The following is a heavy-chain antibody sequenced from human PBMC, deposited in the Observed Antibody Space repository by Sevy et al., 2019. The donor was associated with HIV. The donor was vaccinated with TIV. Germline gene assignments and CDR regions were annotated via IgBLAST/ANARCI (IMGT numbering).Heavy chain of an antibody. CDR3: ITDPEYRCYDEEVINYYYHGMDV. CDR1: GFTFSSAW. D-gene: IGHD2-2*01. CDR2: IKSEIDGGAI. V-gene: IGHV3-15*01. Sequence: GGSLRLSCAASGFTFSSAWMSWVRQAPGKGLEWVGRIKSEIDGGAIDYAAPVNDRLSISREDSKNTVYLQMKSLKTEDTAVNYCITDPEYRCYDEEVINYYYHGMDVWGQGTTVTVSS. J-gene: IGHJ6*02.